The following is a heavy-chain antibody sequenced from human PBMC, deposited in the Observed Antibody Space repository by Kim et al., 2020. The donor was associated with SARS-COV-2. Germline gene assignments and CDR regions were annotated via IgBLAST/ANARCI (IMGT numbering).Heavy chain of an antibody. V-gene: IGHV3-7*01. Sequence: EGSGKSYVDSVKGRFTISRDNVKNSVYLQMNSLRAEDTAVYYCATLKDFWGQGILVTVSS. J-gene: IGHJ4*02. CDR3: ATLKDF. CDR2: EGSGK.